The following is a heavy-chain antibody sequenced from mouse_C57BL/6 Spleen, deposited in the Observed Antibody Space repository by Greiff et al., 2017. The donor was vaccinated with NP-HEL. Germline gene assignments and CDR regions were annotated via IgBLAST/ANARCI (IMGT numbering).Heavy chain of an antibody. Sequence: EVKLVESGGGLVKPGGSLKLSCAASGFTFSDYGMHWVRQAPEKGLEWVAYISSGSSTIYYADTVKGRVTISRDNAKNTLFLQMTSLRSEDTAMYYCARLTGTWFAYWGQGTLVTVSA. CDR1: GFTFSDYG. D-gene: IGHD4-1*01. CDR2: ISSGSSTI. J-gene: IGHJ3*01. CDR3: ARLTGTWFAY. V-gene: IGHV5-17*01.